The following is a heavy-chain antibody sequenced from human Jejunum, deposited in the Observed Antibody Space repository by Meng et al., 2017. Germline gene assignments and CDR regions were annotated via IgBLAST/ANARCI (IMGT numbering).Heavy chain of an antibody. J-gene: IGHJ4*02. V-gene: IGHV3-74*01. CDR2: IKGDGSNP. Sequence: EVQLVESGGCLVQPGGSLRLSCAGSGFTFSNYWMHWVRQAPGKGLVWVSRIKGDGSNPVYADSVKGRFTISTDNAKNTLYLQMNNLRSEDTALYFCISNVDRGLNWGQGTLVTVSS. D-gene: IGHD5-12*01. CDR3: ISNVDRGLN. CDR1: GFTFSNYW.